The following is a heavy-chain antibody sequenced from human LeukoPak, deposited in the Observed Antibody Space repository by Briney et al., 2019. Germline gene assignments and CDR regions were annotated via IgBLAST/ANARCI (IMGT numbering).Heavy chain of an antibody. D-gene: IGHD6-13*01. CDR2: MNPNSGNT. V-gene: IGHV1-8*01. J-gene: IGHJ3*02. CDR3: ARMYSSSWTQYAFDI. CDR1: GYTFTSYD. Sequence: GASVKVSCKASGYTFTSYDINWVRQATGQGLEWMGWMNPNSGNTGYAQKFQGRVTMTRNTSISTAYMELSSLRSEDTAGYYCARMYSSSWTQYAFDIWGQGTMVTVSS.